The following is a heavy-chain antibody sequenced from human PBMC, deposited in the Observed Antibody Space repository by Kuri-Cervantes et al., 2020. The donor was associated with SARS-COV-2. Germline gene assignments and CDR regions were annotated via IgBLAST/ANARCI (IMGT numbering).Heavy chain of an antibody. V-gene: IGHV3-23*01. D-gene: IGHD2-2*01. J-gene: IGHJ3*02. Sequence: GESLKISCAASGFTFSSYSMNWVRQAPGKGLEWVSAISGSGGSTYYADSVKGRFTISRDNSKNTLYLQMNSLRAEDTAVYHCAKGTPEYQLRAFDIWGQGTMVTVSS. CDR1: GFTFSSYS. CDR3: AKGTPEYQLRAFDI. CDR2: ISGSGGST.